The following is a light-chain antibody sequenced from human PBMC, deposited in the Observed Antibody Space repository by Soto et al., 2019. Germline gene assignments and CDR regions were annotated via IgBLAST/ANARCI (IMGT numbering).Light chain of an antibody. CDR2: GAS. CDR1: QSVSTSY. Sequence: EVVLTQSPGTLSLSPGERATLSCRASQSVSTSYLAWYQQKLGQAPRLLIYGASSRATGIPDRFSGSGSGTDFTLTISRLEPEDFAVYYCQQYGSMPRTFGQGTKVAI. CDR3: QQYGSMPRT. V-gene: IGKV3-20*01. J-gene: IGKJ1*01.